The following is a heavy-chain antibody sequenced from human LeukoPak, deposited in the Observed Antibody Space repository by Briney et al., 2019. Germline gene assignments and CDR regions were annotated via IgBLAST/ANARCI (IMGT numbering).Heavy chain of an antibody. J-gene: IGHJ4*02. CDR3: AFQYYYDSSGYSLGDYFDY. Sequence: PGGSLRPSCAASGFTFSSYAMSWVRQAPGKGLEWVSAISGSGGSTYYADSVEGRFTISRDNSKNTLYLQMNSLRAEDTAVYYCAFQYYYDSSGYSLGDYFDYWGQGTLVTVSS. CDR1: GFTFSSYA. CDR2: ISGSGGST. V-gene: IGHV3-23*01. D-gene: IGHD3-22*01.